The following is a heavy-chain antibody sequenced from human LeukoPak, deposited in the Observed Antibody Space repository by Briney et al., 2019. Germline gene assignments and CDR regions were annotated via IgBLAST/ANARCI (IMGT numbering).Heavy chain of an antibody. CDR2: IYNTGST. Sequence: SETLSLTCSVSGGSISTYYWSWIRQPPGKGLEWIGYIYNTGSTYYNPSLKSRVTISVDTSKNQFSLKLSSVTAADTAVYYCARHPQRWLQSSDAFDIWGQGTMVTVSS. D-gene: IGHD5-24*01. CDR1: GGSISTYY. V-gene: IGHV4-59*08. CDR3: ARHPQRWLQSSDAFDI. J-gene: IGHJ3*02.